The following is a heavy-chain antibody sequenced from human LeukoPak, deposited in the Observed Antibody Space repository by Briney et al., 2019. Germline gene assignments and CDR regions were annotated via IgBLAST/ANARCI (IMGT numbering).Heavy chain of an antibody. CDR1: GFTFGEYG. J-gene: IGHJ4*02. D-gene: IGHD3-16*01. CDR3: ARESGEVDY. CDR2: ISWNGGST. V-gene: IGHV3-20*04. Sequence: PGGSLRLSCAVSGFTFGEYGMTWVRHAAGKGLEWGSGISWNGGSTGYADSVEGRFTISRDNAKKSLYLQMNSLRDEDTALYYCARESGEVDYWGQGTLVTVSS.